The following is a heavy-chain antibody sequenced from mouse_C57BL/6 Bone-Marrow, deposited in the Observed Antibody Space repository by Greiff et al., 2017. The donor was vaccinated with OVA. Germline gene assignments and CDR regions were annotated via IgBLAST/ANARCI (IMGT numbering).Heavy chain of an antibody. CDR2: IDPETGGT. J-gene: IGHJ4*01. Sequence: QVQLQQSGAELVRPGASVTLSCKASGYTFPDYEMHWVKQTPVHGLEWIGAIDPETGGTDSNQKFKGKAILTADKSSSTAYMALRSLTAEDSAVYYCTRGGAYGSSYDYAMDYWGQGTSVTVSS. D-gene: IGHD1-1*01. CDR1: GYTFPDYE. V-gene: IGHV1-15*01. CDR3: TRGGAYGSSYDYAMDY.